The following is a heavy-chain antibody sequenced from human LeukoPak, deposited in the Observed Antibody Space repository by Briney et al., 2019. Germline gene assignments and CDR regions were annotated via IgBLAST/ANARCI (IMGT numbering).Heavy chain of an antibody. CDR2: ISYDGSNK. Sequence: GRSLRLSCAASGFTFSSYAMHWVRQAPGKGLEWVAVISYDGSNKYYADSVKGRFTISRDNSKNTLYLQMNNLRAEDTAVYYCAATNTDSSGHYDDAHWGQGTLVTVSS. D-gene: IGHD3-22*01. CDR3: AATNTDSSGHYDDAH. CDR1: GFTFSSYA. J-gene: IGHJ4*02. V-gene: IGHV3-30-3*01.